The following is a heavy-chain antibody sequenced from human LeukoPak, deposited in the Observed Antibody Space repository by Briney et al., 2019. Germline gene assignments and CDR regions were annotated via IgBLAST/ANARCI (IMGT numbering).Heavy chain of an antibody. V-gene: IGHV3-30*02. Sequence: GGSLRLSCAASGFTFSSYGMHWVRQAPGKGLEWVAFIRYDGSNKYYADSVKGRFTISRDNSKNTLYLQMNSLRAEDTAVYYGAKQKGISHAIDYWGQGTLVTVSS. D-gene: IGHD3-3*02. J-gene: IGHJ4*02. CDR1: GFTFSSYG. CDR2: IRYDGSNK. CDR3: AKQKGISHAIDY.